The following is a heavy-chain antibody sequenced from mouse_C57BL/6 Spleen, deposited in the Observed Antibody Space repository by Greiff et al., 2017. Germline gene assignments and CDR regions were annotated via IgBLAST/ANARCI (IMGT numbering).Heavy chain of an antibody. CDR2: ISSGSSTI. CDR1: GFTFSDYG. Sequence: EVKLMESGGGLVKPGGSLKLSCAASGFTFSDYGMHWVRQAPEKGLEWVAYISSGSSTIYYADTVKGRFTISRDNAKNTLFLQMTSLRSEDTAMYYCASNWDVVAYWGQGTLVTVSA. D-gene: IGHD4-1*01. J-gene: IGHJ3*01. V-gene: IGHV5-17*01. CDR3: ASNWDVVAY.